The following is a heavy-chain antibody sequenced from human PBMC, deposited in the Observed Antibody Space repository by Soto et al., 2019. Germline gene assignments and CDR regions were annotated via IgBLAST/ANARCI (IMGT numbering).Heavy chain of an antibody. CDR3: ARGLNYGILTGHYYYYMDV. V-gene: IGHV3-48*01. Sequence: GGSLRLSCAASGFTFSSYSMNWVRQAPGKGLEWVSYISSSSSTIYYADSVKGRFTISRDNAKNSLYLQMNSLRAEDTAVYYCARGLNYGILTGHYYYYMDVWGKGTTVTVSS. J-gene: IGHJ6*03. CDR2: ISSSSSTI. CDR1: GFTFSSYS. D-gene: IGHD3-9*01.